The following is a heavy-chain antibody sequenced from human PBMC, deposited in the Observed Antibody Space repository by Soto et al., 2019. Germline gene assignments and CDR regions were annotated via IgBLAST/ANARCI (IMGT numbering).Heavy chain of an antibody. D-gene: IGHD3-16*01. V-gene: IGHV2-5*02. CDR2: IYGDDDK. J-gene: IGHJ4*02. Sequence: QITLKESGPTLVKPTQTITMTCTFSGLSLSTSGVGVGWIRQPPGKALEWLAVIYGDDDKRYSPSLKSRLTITKDTSKNQVVLTMTNMDPVDTATYYCAHQGGGLFPFDNWGQGTLVTVSS. CDR1: GLSLSTSGVG. CDR3: AHQGGGLFPFDN.